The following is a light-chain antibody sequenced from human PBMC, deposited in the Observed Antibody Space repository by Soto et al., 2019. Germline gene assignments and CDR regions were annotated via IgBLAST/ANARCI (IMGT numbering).Light chain of an antibody. CDR1: QSVLHRSNGNNY. CDR2: WSS. J-gene: IGKJ1*01. V-gene: IGKV4-1*01. CDR3: HQYGNSPQT. Sequence: DIVMTQSPDSLSVSLGERATIKCRSSQSVLHRSNGNNYIAWYQQKPGQPPKLLIYWSSTRDSGVPDRFIGSGSGTDFTLTVSSLQAEDFAVFYCHQYGNSPQTFGQGTKVEIK.